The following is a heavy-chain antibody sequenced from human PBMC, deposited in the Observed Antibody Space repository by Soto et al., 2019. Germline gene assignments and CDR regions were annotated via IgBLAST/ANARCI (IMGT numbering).Heavy chain of an antibody. J-gene: IGHJ4*02. CDR1: GYSFTSYW. CDR3: ARHPILEWLFYYFDY. CDR2: IYPGDSDT. Sequence: PGESLKISCKGSGYSFTSYWIGWVRQMPGKGLEWMGIIYPGDSDTRYSPPFQGQVTISADKSISTAYLQWSSLKASDTAMYYCARHPILEWLFYYFDYWGQGTPVTVSS. V-gene: IGHV5-51*01. D-gene: IGHD3-3*01.